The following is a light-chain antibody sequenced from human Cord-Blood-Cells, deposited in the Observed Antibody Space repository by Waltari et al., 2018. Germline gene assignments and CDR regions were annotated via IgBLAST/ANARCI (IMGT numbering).Light chain of an antibody. CDR3: QQYGSSPLT. Sequence: EIVLTQSPGTLSLSPGERATLSCRASQSVSSSYLAWYQQKPGQAPRRLIYGASSRATGIPDMFSGSGSGTDFTLTISRLEPEDFAVYYCQQYGSSPLTFGGGTKVEIK. V-gene: IGKV3-20*01. J-gene: IGKJ4*01. CDR2: GAS. CDR1: QSVSSSY.